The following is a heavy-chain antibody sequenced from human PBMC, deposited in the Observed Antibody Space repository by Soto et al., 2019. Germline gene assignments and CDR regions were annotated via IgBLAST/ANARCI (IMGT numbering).Heavy chain of an antibody. J-gene: IGHJ5*02. CDR3: ARANSSTWYKLEYKWFAR. D-gene: IGHD6-13*01. Sequence: SETLSLTCTVSGASINDFYWSWIRQTPGKGLEWVGFMYYSETTKYNPSLKGRVNMSLDTSKNQVSLHLKSVTAADTAVYYCARANSSTWYKLEYKWFARWGQGTQVTVSS. V-gene: IGHV4-59*01. CDR1: GASINDFY. CDR2: MYYSETT.